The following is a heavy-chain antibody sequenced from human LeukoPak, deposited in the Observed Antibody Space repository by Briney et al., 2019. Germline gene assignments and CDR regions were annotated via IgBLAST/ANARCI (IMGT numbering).Heavy chain of an antibody. CDR1: GGTFSSYA. Sequence: ASVKVSCKASGGTFSSYAISWVRQAPGQGLEWMGWINPNSGGTNYAQKFQGRVTMTRDTSISTAYMELSRLRSDDTAVYYCARTLVEAHAPSDYWGQGTLVTVSS. J-gene: IGHJ4*02. CDR3: ARTLVEAHAPSDY. V-gene: IGHV1-2*02. D-gene: IGHD6-6*01. CDR2: INPNSGGT.